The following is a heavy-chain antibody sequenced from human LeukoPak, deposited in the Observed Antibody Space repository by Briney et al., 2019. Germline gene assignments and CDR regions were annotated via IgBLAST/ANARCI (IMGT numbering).Heavy chain of an antibody. D-gene: IGHD4-17*01. J-gene: IGHJ5*02. V-gene: IGHV1-8*01. CDR2: MNPNSGNT. CDR1: GYTFSSYD. Sequence: WASVNVSCKASGYTFSSYDINWVRQATGQGLEWMGWMNPNSGNTGYAQKFQGRVTMTRNTSISTAYMELSRLRSDDTAVYYCARRAPTPGWFDPWGQGTLVTVSS. CDR3: ARRAPTPGWFDP.